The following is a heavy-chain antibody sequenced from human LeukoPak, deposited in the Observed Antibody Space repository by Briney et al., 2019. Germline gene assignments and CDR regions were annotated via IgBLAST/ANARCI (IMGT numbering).Heavy chain of an antibody. D-gene: IGHD3-22*01. CDR3: ARDPPYYDSSGYYYDY. V-gene: IGHV3-21*01. CDR1: GFPFSTYS. Sequence: GGALRLSCAASGFPFSTYSMNWVRQAPGKGLEGVSSLSGSSIYIYYADSVKGRFTISRDNAKNSLYLQMNSLRAEDTAVYYCARDPPYYDSSGYYYDYWGQGTLVTVSS. CDR2: LSGSSIYI. J-gene: IGHJ4*02.